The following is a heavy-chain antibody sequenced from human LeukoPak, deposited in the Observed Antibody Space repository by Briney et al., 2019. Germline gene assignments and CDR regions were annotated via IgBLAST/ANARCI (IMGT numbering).Heavy chain of an antibody. D-gene: IGHD3-9*01. CDR3: ARGRRYYDILTGYSFFDY. CDR1: GGSISSNTYY. V-gene: IGHV4-39*07. CDR2: IYYSGST. Sequence: SETLSLTCSVSGGSISSNTYYWDWIRQPPGKGLEWIGTIYYSGSTHYNPSLKSRVTISVDMSKNQFSLKLSSVAAADTAVYYCARGRRYYDILTGYSFFDYWGQGTLVTVSS. J-gene: IGHJ4*02.